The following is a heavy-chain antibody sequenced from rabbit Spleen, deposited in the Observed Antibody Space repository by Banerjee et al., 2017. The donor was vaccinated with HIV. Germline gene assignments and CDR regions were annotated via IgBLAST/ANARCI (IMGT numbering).Heavy chain of an antibody. CDR2: IDIGSRDFT. V-gene: IGHV1S40*01. CDR3: ARDSASSFSSYGMDL. J-gene: IGHJ6*01. CDR1: GFSFSSSYF. D-gene: IGHD8-1*01. Sequence: QSLEESGGGLVQPEGSLTLTCTASGFSFSSSYFMCWVRQAPGKGLEWIACIDIGSRDFTYYASWAKGRFTISKTSSTTVTLQMTSLTVADTATYFCARDSASSFSSYGMDLWGQGTLVTVS.